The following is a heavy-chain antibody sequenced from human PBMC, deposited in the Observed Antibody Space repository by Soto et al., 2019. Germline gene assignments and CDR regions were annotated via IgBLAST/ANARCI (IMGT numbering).Heavy chain of an antibody. J-gene: IGHJ3*02. CDR3: AKMYYAILTGYNDAFDI. CDR2: ISYDGSNK. V-gene: IGHV3-30*18. CDR1: GFTFSSYG. Sequence: GGSLRLSCAASGFTFSSYGMHWVRQAPGKGLEWVAVISYDGSNKYYADSVKGRFTISRDNSKNTLYLQMNSLRAEDTAVYYCAKMYYAILTGYNDAFDIWGQGTMVTVSS. D-gene: IGHD3-9*01.